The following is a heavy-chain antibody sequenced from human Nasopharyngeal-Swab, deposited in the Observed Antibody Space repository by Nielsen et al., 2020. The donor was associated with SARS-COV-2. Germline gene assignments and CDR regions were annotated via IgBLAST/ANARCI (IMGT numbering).Heavy chain of an antibody. CDR1: VGTFISYA. J-gene: IGHJ4*02. CDR2: IIPIFGTA. D-gene: IGHD3-22*01. Sequence: SVKVSCKASVGTFISYAISWVRQAPGQGLEWMGGIIPIFGTANYAQKFQGRVTITADESTSTAYMELSSLRSEDTAVYYCARDPGDSSGYYYYFDYWGQGTLVTVSS. V-gene: IGHV1-69*13. CDR3: ARDPGDSSGYYYYFDY.